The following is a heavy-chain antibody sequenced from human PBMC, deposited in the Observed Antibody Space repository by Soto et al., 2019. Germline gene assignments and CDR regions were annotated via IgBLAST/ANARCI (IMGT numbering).Heavy chain of an antibody. CDR1: GFTFSSYA. V-gene: IGHV3-30-3*01. Sequence: GGSLRLSCAASGFTFSSYAMHWVRQAPGKGLEWVAVISYDGSNKYYADSVKGRFTISRDNSKNTLYLQMNSLRAEDTAVYYCARGRIQLWPFDYWGQGTLVTVSS. J-gene: IGHJ4*02. D-gene: IGHD5-18*01. CDR2: ISYDGSNK. CDR3: ARGRIQLWPFDY.